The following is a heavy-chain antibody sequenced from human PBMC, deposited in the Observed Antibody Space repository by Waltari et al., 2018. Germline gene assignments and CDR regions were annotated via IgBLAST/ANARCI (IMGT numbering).Heavy chain of an antibody. CDR3: ATGQQLLTNY. CDR2: FDHEGGEA. Sequence: QVQLVQSGAEVKKPGASVKVSCKVPGYTLTELSMHWVRQAPGKGLEWMGGFDHEGGEAIYAQKFQGRVTMTEDTSTDTAYRELRSLRSEDTAVYYCATGQQLLTNYWGQGTLGTVSS. CDR1: GYTLTELS. D-gene: IGHD6-13*01. J-gene: IGHJ4*02. V-gene: IGHV1-24*01.